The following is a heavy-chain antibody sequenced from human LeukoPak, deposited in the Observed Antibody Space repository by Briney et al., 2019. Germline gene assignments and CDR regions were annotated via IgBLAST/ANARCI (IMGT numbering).Heavy chain of an antibody. D-gene: IGHD5-24*01. Sequence: SETLSLTCTVSGDSISSTPHHWGWIRQTPEMGLAWIGYIHDSGTTYYNPSFKSRLTISVDTSKNQFSLKLSSVNAADTAVYYCARRKEGMAAFDIWGRGTMVTVSS. J-gene: IGHJ3*02. V-gene: IGHV4-39*01. CDR2: IHDSGTT. CDR3: ARRKEGMAAFDI. CDR1: GDSISSTPHH.